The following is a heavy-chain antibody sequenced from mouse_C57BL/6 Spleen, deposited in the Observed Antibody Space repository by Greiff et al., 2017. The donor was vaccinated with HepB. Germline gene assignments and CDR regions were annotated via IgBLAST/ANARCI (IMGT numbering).Heavy chain of an antibody. V-gene: IGHV1-81*01. J-gene: IGHJ4*01. Sequence: VQLQQSGAELARPGASVKLSCKASGYTFTSYGISWVKQRTGQGLEWIGEIYPRSGNTYYNEKFKGKATLTADKSSSTAYMELRSLTSEDSAVYFCARRGGNYPFYAMDYWGQGTSVTVSS. CDR1: GYTFTSYG. CDR2: IYPRSGNT. CDR3: ARRGGNYPFYAMDY. D-gene: IGHD2-1*01.